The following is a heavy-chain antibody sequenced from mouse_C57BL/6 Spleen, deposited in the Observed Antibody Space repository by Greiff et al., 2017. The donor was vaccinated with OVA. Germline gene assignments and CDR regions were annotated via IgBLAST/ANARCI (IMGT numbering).Heavy chain of an antibody. CDR3: TGGLRGLDY. Sequence: QVQLKESGAELVRPGASVTLSCKASGYTFTDYEMHWVKQTPVHGLEWIGAIDPETGGTAYNQKFKGKAILTADKSSSTAYMELRSLTSEDSAVYYCTGGLRGLDYWGQGTTLTVSS. D-gene: IGHD2-2*01. V-gene: IGHV1-15*01. J-gene: IGHJ2*01. CDR1: GYTFTDYE. CDR2: IDPETGGT.